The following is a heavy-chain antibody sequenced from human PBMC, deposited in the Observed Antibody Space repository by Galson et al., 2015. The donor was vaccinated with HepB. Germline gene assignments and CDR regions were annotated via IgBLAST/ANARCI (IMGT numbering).Heavy chain of an antibody. CDR1: GYTFTSYY. V-gene: IGHV1-46*03. Sequence: SVKVSCKASGYTFTSYYMHWVRQAPGQGLEWMGIINPSGGSTSYAQKFQGRVTMTRDTSTSTVYMELSSLRSEDTAVYYCARAREDIVVVPAAVTMDVWGKGTTVTVSS. CDR2: INPSGGST. CDR3: ARAREDIVVVPAAVTMDV. D-gene: IGHD2-2*01. J-gene: IGHJ6*03.